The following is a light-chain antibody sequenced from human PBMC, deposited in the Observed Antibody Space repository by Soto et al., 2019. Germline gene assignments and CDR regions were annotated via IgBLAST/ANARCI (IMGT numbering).Light chain of an antibody. J-gene: IGLJ1*01. CDR3: QSYDNSLSGPV. V-gene: IGLV1-40*01. CDR1: SSNIGAGYD. Sequence: QAVVTQPPSVSGAPGQRVTISCTGSSSNIGAGYDAHWYQQLPGKVPKLLIYGDTNRPSGVRDRFSGSKSGTSASLAITGLQPEDEADYYCQSYDNSLSGPVFGPGTKLTVL. CDR2: GDT.